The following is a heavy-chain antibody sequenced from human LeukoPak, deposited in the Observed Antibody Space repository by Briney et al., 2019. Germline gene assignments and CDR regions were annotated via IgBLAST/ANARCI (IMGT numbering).Heavy chain of an antibody. V-gene: IGHV3-30*02. Sequence: GGSLRLSCAASGFTFSDNGMHWVRQAPGKGLEWVAFIRYDGSNKYYADSVKGRFTISRDNSKNTLYLQMNSLRAEDTAVYYCAKPPRYGDYWFDPWGQGTLVTVSS. CDR3: AKPPRYGDYWFDP. CDR1: GFTFSDNG. J-gene: IGHJ5*02. CDR2: IRYDGSNK. D-gene: IGHD4-17*01.